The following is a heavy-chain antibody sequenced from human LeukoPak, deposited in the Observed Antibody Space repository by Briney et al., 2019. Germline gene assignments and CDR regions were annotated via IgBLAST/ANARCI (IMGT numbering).Heavy chain of an antibody. J-gene: IGHJ6*03. D-gene: IGHD3-10*01. CDR2: IKQDGSEK. CDR1: GFTFSSYW. V-gene: IGHV3-7*01. Sequence: GGSLRLSCAASGFTFSSYWMSWVRQAPGKGLEWVANIKQDGSEKYYVNSVKGRFTIPRDNAKNSLYLQMNSLRAEDTAVYYCARSAMVQGVIWGFYYYMDVWGKGTTVTVSS. CDR3: ARSAMVQGVIWGFYYYMDV.